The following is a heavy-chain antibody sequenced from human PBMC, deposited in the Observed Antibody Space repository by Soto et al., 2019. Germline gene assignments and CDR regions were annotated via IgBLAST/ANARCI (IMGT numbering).Heavy chain of an antibody. J-gene: IGHJ4*02. D-gene: IGHD6-6*01. CDR2: IYDSENT. Sequence: QVQLQESGPGLVKPSETLSLTCSVSGGSIGRYYWSWIRQSPGKGLEWIGFIYDSENTNYNPSIKSRVNISGDTSKNQLSLTLSSVTAADTAIYYCARHEKGSSFDHWGQGALVTVSS. CDR1: GGSIGRYY. CDR3: ARHEKGSSFDH. V-gene: IGHV4-59*08.